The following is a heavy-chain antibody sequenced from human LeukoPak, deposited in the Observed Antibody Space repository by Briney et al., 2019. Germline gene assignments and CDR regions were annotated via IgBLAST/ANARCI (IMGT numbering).Heavy chain of an antibody. CDR2: ISAASWGI. V-gene: IGHV3-48*01. D-gene: IGHD3-22*01. CDR3: ARDYDPSLPENYYDSSGYSY. J-gene: IGHJ4*02. CDR1: GFTFSTYS. Sequence: GGSLRLSCAASGFTFSTYSMTWVRQAPGKGLEWISHISAASWGIKYADSVKGRFTTSRDNAKNSVFLQMSSLRPEDTAVYYCARDYDPSLPENYYDSSGYSYWGQGTLVTVSS.